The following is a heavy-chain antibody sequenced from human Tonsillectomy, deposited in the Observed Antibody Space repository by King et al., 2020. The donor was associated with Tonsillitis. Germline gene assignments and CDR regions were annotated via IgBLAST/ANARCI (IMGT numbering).Heavy chain of an antibody. J-gene: IGHJ4*02. Sequence: VQLVESGGGVVQPGRSLRLSCAASGFTFSSYGMHWVRQAPGKGLEWVAGISYDGSNKYYADSVKGRFTISRDNSKNTLYLQMNSLRAEDTAVYYCAKEDRKYYDFWSGYYFFDYWGQGTLVTVSS. CDR1: GFTFSSYG. D-gene: IGHD3-3*01. CDR2: ISYDGSNK. V-gene: IGHV3-30*18. CDR3: AKEDRKYYDFWSGYYFFDY.